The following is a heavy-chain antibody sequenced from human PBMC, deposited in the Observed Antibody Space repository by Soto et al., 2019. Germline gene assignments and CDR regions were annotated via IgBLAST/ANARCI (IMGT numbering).Heavy chain of an antibody. CDR3: ARSITILGVGRYY. CDR1: GFTVSRNY. V-gene: IGHV3-66*01. CDR2: IYSGGST. D-gene: IGHD3-3*01. J-gene: IGHJ4*02. Sequence: EVQLVESGGGLVQPGGSLRLSCAASGFTVSRNYMSWVRQAPGKGLEWVSVIYSGGSTYYADSVKGRFTISRDNSKNTLYLQMNSLRAEDTAVYYCARSITILGVGRYYWGQGTLVTVSS.